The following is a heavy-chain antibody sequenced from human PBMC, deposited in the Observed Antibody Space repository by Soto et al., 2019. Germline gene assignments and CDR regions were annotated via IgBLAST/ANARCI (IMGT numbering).Heavy chain of an antibody. V-gene: IGHV1-18*01. CDR3: ARDSGTDKEVYYYYGMDV. CDR2: ISAYNGNT. Sequence: QVQLVQSGAEVKKPGASVKVSCKASGYTFTSYGISWVRQAPGQGLEWMGWISAYNGNTNYAQKLQGRVTMTTDTSTSTAYMEPRSLRSDDTAVYYCARDSGTDKEVYYYYGMDVWGQGTTVTVSS. CDR1: GYTFTSYG. D-gene: IGHD2-15*01. J-gene: IGHJ6*02.